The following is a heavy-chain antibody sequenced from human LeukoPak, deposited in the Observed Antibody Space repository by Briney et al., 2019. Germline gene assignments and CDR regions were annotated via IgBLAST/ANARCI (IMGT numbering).Heavy chain of an antibody. D-gene: IGHD6-13*01. J-gene: IGHJ4*02. V-gene: IGHV3-30-3*01. CDR2: ISYDGSNK. CDR1: GFTFSSYA. CDR3: ARVQAAAGTAGGDY. Sequence: GGSLRLSCAASGFTFSSYAMHWVRQAPGKGLEWVAVISYDGSNKYYADSVKGRFTISRDNSKYTLYLQMNSLRAEDTAVYYCARVQAAAGTAGGDYWGQGTLVTVSS.